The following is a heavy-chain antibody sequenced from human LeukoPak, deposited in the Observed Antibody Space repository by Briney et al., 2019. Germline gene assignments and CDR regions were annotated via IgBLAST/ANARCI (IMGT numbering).Heavy chain of an antibody. CDR1: GFTFSSYS. V-gene: IGHV3-21*01. Sequence: TGGSLRLSCAASGFTFSSYSMNWVRQAPGNGLELVSSISSSSSYIYYADSVKGRFTISRDNAKNALYLQMNSLRAEDTAVYYCARGIRAAAGKAVDVWGKGTTVTVSS. D-gene: IGHD6-13*01. CDR3: ARGIRAAAGKAVDV. J-gene: IGHJ6*04. CDR2: ISSSSSYI.